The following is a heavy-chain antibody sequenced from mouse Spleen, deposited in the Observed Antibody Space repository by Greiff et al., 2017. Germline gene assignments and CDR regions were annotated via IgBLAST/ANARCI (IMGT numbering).Heavy chain of an antibody. V-gene: IGHV3-6*01. CDR2: ISYDGSN. CDR1: GYSITSGYY. CDR3: AREINYGYGFAY. Sequence: EVKLMESGPGLVKPSQSLSLTCSVTGYSITSGYYWNWIRQFPGNKLEWMGYISYDGSNNYNPSLKNRISITRDTSKNQFFLKLNSVTTEDTATYYCAREINYGYGFAYWGQGTLVTVSA. J-gene: IGHJ3*01. D-gene: IGHD2-2*01.